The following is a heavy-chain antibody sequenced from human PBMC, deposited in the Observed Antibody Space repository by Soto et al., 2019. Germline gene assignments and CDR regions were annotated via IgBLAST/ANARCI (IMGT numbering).Heavy chain of an antibody. D-gene: IGHD2-15*01. CDR1: GYTFTSYG. J-gene: IGHJ5*01. Sequence: GASEKVSCKASGYTFTSYGISWVRQAAGQGLDWMGWISAYNGNTNYAQKLQGRVTMTTDTSTSTAYIEPRSLKSDDTAVYSCARNGGGGSCYTVGWCDSWGQGTLVTVSS. CDR2: ISAYNGNT. V-gene: IGHV1-18*01. CDR3: ARNGGGGSCYTVGWCDS.